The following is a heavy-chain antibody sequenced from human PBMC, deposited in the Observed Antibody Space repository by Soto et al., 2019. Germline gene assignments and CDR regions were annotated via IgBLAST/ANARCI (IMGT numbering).Heavy chain of an antibody. V-gene: IGHV3-11*01. CDR1: GFTFSDYY. Sequence: QVQLVESGGGLVKPGGSLRLSCAASGFTFSDYYMSWIRQAPGKGLEWVSYISGTTYTTYYADSVKGRFTISRDNARNTLYLQMNSLSVEDTAVYYCAKQYHLRNGFDLWGHGTTVTVSS. D-gene: IGHD2-2*01. CDR2: ISGTTYTT. J-gene: IGHJ3*01. CDR3: AKQYHLRNGFDL.